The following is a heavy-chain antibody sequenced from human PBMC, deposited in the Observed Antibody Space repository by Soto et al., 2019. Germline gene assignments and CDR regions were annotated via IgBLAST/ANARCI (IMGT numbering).Heavy chain of an antibody. V-gene: IGHV1-8*01. D-gene: IGHD3-22*01. CDR2: MNTGSCNT. CDR1: GYTFTNYE. Sequence: QVQLVQSGDEVKKPGASVKVSCKASGYTFTNYEINWVRQATGQGLEWMGWMNTGSCNTGYSHKFHGRVTITRNISISTAYMELSMLVSYYTAIYYCARMAASGSLNWFDPWVQGTLVPVS. J-gene: IGHJ5*02. CDR3: ARMAASGSLNWFDP.